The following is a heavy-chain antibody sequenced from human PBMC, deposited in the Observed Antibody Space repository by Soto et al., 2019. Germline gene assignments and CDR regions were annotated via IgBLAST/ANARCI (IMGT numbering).Heavy chain of an antibody. CDR3: AKDPRSGGEWLFLSEDY. CDR2: ISGSGGST. D-gene: IGHD3-3*01. Sequence: GGFLRLSCAASGFTFSSYARSWVRQAPGKGLEWVSAISGSGGSTYYADSVKGRFTISRDNSKNTLYLQMNSLRAEDTAVYYCAKDPRSGGEWLFLSEDYWGQGTLVTVSS. V-gene: IGHV3-23*01. J-gene: IGHJ4*02. CDR1: GFTFSSYA.